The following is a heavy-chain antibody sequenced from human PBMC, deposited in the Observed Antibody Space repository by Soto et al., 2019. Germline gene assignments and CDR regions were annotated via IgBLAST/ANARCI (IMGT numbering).Heavy chain of an antibody. D-gene: IGHD6-19*01. V-gene: IGHV1-8*01. CDR3: ARGLKDLEWLVIQPTDS. J-gene: IGHJ4*02. Sequence: QVQLAQSGAEVKKPGASVKVSCKASGYTFTSYDINWVRQATGQGLEWMGWMNPNSGNTGYAQKFQGRVTMTRNTSISTAYMELSSLRSEVTAVYYCARGLKDLEWLVIQPTDSWGQGTLVTVSS. CDR2: MNPNSGNT. CDR1: GYTFTSYD.